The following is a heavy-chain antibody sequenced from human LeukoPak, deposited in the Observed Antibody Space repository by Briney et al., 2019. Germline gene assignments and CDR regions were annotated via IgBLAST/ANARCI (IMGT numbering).Heavy chain of an antibody. V-gene: IGHV1-69*04. CDR1: GGTFSSYA. J-gene: IGHJ4*02. Sequence: ASVKVSCKASGGTFSSYAISWVRQAPGQGLEWMGRIIPILGIANYAQKFQGRVTITADKSTSTAYMELSSLRSEDTAVYYCARGGSWFKYFDYWGQGTLVTVSS. D-gene: IGHD6-13*01. CDR3: ARGGSWFKYFDY. CDR2: IIPILGIA.